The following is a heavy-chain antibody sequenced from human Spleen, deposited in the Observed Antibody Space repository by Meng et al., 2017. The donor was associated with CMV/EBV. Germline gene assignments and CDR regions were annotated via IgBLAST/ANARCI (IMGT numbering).Heavy chain of an antibody. V-gene: IGHV3-48*04. J-gene: IGHJ4*02. Sequence: GGSRKISCAASGFTFSSYSMNWVSQAPGKGLEWVSYISSSSSTIYYAGSVKGRFTISRDNAKNSLYLQMKSLRAEDTAVYYCARDGGLSNDYWGQGTLVTVSS. CDR3: ARDGGLSNDY. CDR1: GFTFSSYS. CDR2: ISSSSSTI. D-gene: IGHD2-15*01.